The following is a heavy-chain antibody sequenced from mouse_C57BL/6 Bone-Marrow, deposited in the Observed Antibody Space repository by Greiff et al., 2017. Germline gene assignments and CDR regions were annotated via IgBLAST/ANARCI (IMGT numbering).Heavy chain of an antibody. Sequence: QVQLKQSGAELVRPGTSVKVSCKASGYAFTNYLIEWVKQRPGQGLEWIGVINPGSGGTNYNEKFKGKATLTADKSSSTAYMQLSSLTSEDSAVYFCAREGVVGYAMDYWGQGTSVTVSS. CDR2: INPGSGGT. J-gene: IGHJ4*01. CDR1: GYAFTNYL. CDR3: AREGVVGYAMDY. V-gene: IGHV1-54*01. D-gene: IGHD1-1*01.